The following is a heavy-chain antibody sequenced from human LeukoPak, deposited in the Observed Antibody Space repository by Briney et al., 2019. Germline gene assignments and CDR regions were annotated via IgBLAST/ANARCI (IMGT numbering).Heavy chain of an antibody. CDR3: TREGRNFFDP. V-gene: IGHV6-1*01. J-gene: IGHJ5*02. CDR2: TYYRSKWYY. CDR1: GDSVSTDSGA. Sequence: SQTLSLTCAISGDSVSTDSGAWNWIRQSPSRGLEWLGRTYYRSKWYYDYAVSVKSRITINPDTSKNQVPLHLNSVTPEDTAVYYCTREGRNFFDPWGQGTLVTVSS.